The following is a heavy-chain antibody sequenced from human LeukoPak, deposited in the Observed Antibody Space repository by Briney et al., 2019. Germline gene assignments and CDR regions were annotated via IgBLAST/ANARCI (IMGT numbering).Heavy chain of an antibody. V-gene: IGHV3-74*01. CDR1: GFTFSSYW. D-gene: IGHD3-22*01. CDR3: ARDLYYYDSSGRFDP. CDR2: INSDGSST. J-gene: IGHJ5*02. Sequence: GGSLRLSCAASGFTFSSYWMHWVRHAPAKGLVWDSRINSDGSSTSYADSVKGRFTISRDNAKNTLYLQMNSLRAEDTAVYYCARDLYYYDSSGRFDPWGQGTLVTVSS.